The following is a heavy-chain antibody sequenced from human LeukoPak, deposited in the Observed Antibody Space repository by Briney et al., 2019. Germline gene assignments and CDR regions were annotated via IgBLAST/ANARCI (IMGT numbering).Heavy chain of an antibody. V-gene: IGHV1-46*01. CDR3: ARDDYSNYGGYYYMDV. J-gene: IGHJ6*03. D-gene: IGHD4-11*01. CDR1: GYTFTSYN. Sequence: ASVKVSCKASGYTFTSYNMHWVRQAPGQGVEWMGITNPSGGSTSYAQKFQGRVAMTRDTSTSTVYMELSSLRSEDTAVYYCARDDYSNYGGYYYMDVWGKGTTVTVSS. CDR2: TNPSGGST.